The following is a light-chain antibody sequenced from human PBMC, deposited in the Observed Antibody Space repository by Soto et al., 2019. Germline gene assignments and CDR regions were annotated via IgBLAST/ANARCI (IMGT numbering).Light chain of an antibody. CDR1: NIGSKS. V-gene: IGLV3-21*02. CDR3: QVWDSSGHHFG. J-gene: IGLJ6*01. Sequence: YDLAQPPSVSVAPVQTTRITRGGNNIGSKSVHWYQQKTSQAPVLAVYDQTDRPTGIPERVLDPNSGNPAPQTMTRVDAGDEADYSCQVWDSSGHHFGLGSGTKVTVL. CDR2: DQT.